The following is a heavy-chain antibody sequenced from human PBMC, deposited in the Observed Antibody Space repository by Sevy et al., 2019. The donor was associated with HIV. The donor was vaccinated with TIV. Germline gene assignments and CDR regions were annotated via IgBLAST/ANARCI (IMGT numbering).Heavy chain of an antibody. D-gene: IGHD1-20*01. CDR2: IFTSGST. Sequence: SETLSLTCTVSGGSVSGGRYHWSWIRQPAGKGLEWIGRIFTSGSTTYNPSFESRVTISIDTSKNQVSLNLSSVTAADTAVYYCARVGPVTGTTGDWGHYVDYWGQGTLVTVSS. V-gene: IGHV4-61*02. J-gene: IGHJ4*02. CDR1: GGSVSGGRYH. CDR3: ARVGPVTGTTGDWGHYVDY.